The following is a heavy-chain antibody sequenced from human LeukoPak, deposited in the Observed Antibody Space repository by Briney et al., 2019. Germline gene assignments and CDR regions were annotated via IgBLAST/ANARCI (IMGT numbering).Heavy chain of an antibody. CDR3: ARGHYGNARPRGDY. CDR1: GGSFSGYY. V-gene: IGHV4-34*01. J-gene: IGHJ4*02. CDR2: INHSGST. D-gene: IGHD1-1*01. Sequence: PSETLSLTCAVYGGSFSGYYWSWIRQPPGKGLEWIGEINHSGSTNYNPSLKSRVTISVDTSKNQFSLKLSSVTAADTAVYYCARGHYGNARPRGDYWGQGTLVTVSS.